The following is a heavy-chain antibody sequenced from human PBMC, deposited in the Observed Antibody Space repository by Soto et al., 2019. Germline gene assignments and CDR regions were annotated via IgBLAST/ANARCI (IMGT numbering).Heavy chain of an antibody. Sequence: EVHLLESGGGLLQPGGSLILSCAASGFTFSNYAMGWVRQAPGKGLEWVSTISGSGGNTYYADSVKGRFTISRDNSKNTLYLQMTSLTDEDTAVYYCAKDSAAVAGLGHGDYWGQGTLVTVSS. CDR1: GFTFSNYA. J-gene: IGHJ4*02. CDR3: AKDSAAVAGLGHGDY. D-gene: IGHD6-19*01. CDR2: ISGSGGNT. V-gene: IGHV3-23*01.